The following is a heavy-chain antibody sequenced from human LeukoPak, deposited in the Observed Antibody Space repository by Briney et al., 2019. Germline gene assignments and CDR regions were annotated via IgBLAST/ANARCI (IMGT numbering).Heavy chain of an antibody. CDR2: ISNDGSNK. CDR1: GFTFSSYG. V-gene: IGHV3-30*18. Sequence: GGSLRLSCTASGFTFSSYGMNWIRQAPGKGLEWVAIISNDGSNKYYADSVKGRFTISRDNSKNTLYLQMNSLRAEDTAVYYCAKVWRLYGSGSYYLDYFDYWGQGTLVTVSS. J-gene: IGHJ4*02. CDR3: AKVWRLYGSGSYYLDYFDY. D-gene: IGHD3-10*01.